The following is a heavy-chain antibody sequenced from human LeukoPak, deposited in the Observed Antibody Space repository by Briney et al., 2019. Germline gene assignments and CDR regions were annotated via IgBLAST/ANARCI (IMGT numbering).Heavy chain of an antibody. V-gene: IGHV3-43*02. J-gene: IGHJ4*02. Sequence: WGSLRLSCAASGFTFDYYARHWVRQAPGKGLEWVSLISGDGGSTYYAYSVKCRFTISRDNSKNSLYLQMNSLRTEDTALSYCAKDQYGSGSTIDYWGQGTLVTVSS. CDR3: AKDQYGSGSTIDY. CDR1: GFTFDYYA. D-gene: IGHD3-10*01. CDR2: ISGDGGST.